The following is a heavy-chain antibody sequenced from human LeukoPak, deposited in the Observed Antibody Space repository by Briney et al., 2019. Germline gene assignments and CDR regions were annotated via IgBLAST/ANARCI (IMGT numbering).Heavy chain of an antibody. CDR2: IKRDGSDT. J-gene: IGHJ4*02. CDR1: GFAFSSYW. CDR3: ARDANYYDSRGENYFNC. Sequence: GGSLRLSCAASGFAFSSYWMSWDRQAPGKGLEWVANIKRDGSDTSYVDSVKGRFTISRDNAKNSLYLQLNSLRAEDTAVYYCARDANYYDSRGENYFNCWGQGTLVTVSS. D-gene: IGHD3-22*01. V-gene: IGHV3-7*01.